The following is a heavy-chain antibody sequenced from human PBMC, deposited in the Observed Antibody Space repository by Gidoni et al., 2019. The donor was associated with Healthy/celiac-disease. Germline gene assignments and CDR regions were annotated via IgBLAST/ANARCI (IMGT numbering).Heavy chain of an antibody. CDR1: GFTVRSNY. CDR3: ARDQNYFAY. CDR2: IYSGGST. V-gene: IGHV3-53*01. Sequence: EVQLVVSGGGLIQPGGYLGISCTASGFTVRSNYMRWVRQVPGKGLEWVSVIYSGGSTYYADSVKGRFTISRDNSKNTLYLQMNSLRAEDTAVYYCARDQNYFAYWGQGTLVTVSS. J-gene: IGHJ4*02.